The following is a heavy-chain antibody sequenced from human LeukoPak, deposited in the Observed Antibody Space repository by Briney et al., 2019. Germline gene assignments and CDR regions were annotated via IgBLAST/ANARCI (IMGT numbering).Heavy chain of an antibody. V-gene: IGHV3-9*01. Sequence: PGRSLRLSCAASGFTFEDYSMHWVRQAPGKGLEWVSGISWNSGNIGYADSVKGRFTISRDNAKNSMYLQMKSLRAEDTAVYYCARDDLGTPHYWGQGTLVTVSS. J-gene: IGHJ4*02. CDR2: ISWNSGNI. CDR1: GFTFEDYS. D-gene: IGHD3-16*01. CDR3: ARDDLGTPHY.